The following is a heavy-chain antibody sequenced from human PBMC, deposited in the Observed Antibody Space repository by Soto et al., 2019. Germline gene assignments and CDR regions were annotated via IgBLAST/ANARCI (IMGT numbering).Heavy chain of an antibody. V-gene: IGHV4-59*01. CDR2: IYDSGRT. CDR3: ARGRKDSSGYLYYFDY. D-gene: IGHD3-22*01. CDR1: GDSIRNYY. Sequence: SATLSLTCSVSGDSIRNYYWSWIRQPPGKGMEGIGYIYDSGRTNYNPSLKSRVTISGDTPKNQFSLKLSSVTAADTAVYYCARGRKDSSGYLYYFDYWGQGTLVTV. J-gene: IGHJ4*01.